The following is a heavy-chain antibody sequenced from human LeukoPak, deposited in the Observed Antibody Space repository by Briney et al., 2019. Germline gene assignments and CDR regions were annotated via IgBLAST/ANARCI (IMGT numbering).Heavy chain of an antibody. Sequence: GGSLRLSCAAPGFSLKDYAMHWVRQVPGKGLEWVSGIYWDGSRKDYADSVKGRFTISRDNAKNSLYLQMDSLRVEDTALYYCTKDTSAGGADYWGQGTPVNVSS. D-gene: IGHD2-15*01. CDR2: IYWDGSRK. CDR3: TKDTSAGGADY. J-gene: IGHJ4*02. V-gene: IGHV3-9*01. CDR1: GFSLKDYA.